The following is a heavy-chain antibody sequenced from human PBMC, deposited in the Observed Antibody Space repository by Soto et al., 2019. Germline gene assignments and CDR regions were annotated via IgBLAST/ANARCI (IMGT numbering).Heavy chain of an antibody. V-gene: IGHV3-48*04. J-gene: IGHJ3*02. Sequence: GASVKVSCKASGYTFTSYGISWVRQAPGKGLEWVSYISSSGSSIYYAASVKGRFTNSRDNAKNSLYLQMNSLRVEDTAVYYCGRYSSSWYVAFDIWGQGTMVTVSS. D-gene: IGHD6-13*01. CDR2: ISSSGSSI. CDR3: GRYSSSWYVAFDI. CDR1: GYTFTSYG.